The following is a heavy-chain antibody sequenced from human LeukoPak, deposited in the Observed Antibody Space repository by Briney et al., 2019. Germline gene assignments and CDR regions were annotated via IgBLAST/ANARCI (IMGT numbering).Heavy chain of an antibody. V-gene: IGHV1-18*01. J-gene: IGHJ4*02. D-gene: IGHD3-10*01. CDR2: ISDYNGNT. CDR3: ARDHGTGYFDY. Sequence: GAAVKVSCKASGYTFTSYGISWVRQAPGQGLEWMGWISDYNGNTNYARKLRGRVTMTTDTSTSTAYMERRSLRCDDTAVYYCARDHGTGYFDYWGQGTLVTVSS. CDR1: GYTFTSYG.